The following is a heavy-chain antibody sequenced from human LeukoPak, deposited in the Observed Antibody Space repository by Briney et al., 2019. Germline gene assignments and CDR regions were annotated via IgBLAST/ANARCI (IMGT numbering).Heavy chain of an antibody. J-gene: IGHJ4*02. CDR2: ISGGRDTM. CDR1: GFTFSRNS. V-gene: IGHV3-48*04. D-gene: IGHD2-2*03. Sequence: PGGSLRLSCVASGFTFSRNSLNWVRQAPGKGPEWISYISGGRDTMYYADSVKGRFTSSRDNAKNSLFLQMNSLRAEDTAVYYCAKDSAWIYWGQGTLVTVSS. CDR3: AKDSAWIY.